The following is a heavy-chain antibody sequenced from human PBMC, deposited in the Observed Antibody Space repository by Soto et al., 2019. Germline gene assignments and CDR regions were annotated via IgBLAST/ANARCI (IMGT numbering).Heavy chain of an antibody. CDR3: STRAYDTNGYYRFDP. V-gene: IGHV4-34*01. CDR2: INHSGRV. J-gene: IGHJ5*01. Sequence: SETLSLTCAVYGGSFSGHSCTWIRQSPGKGLEWIGDINHSGRVNYSPSLKSRVTISLDTSKNQFSLTLSAVTAADTAMYYCSTRAYDTNGYYRFDPWGQGTLDTVSS. D-gene: IGHD3-22*01. CDR1: GGSFSGHS.